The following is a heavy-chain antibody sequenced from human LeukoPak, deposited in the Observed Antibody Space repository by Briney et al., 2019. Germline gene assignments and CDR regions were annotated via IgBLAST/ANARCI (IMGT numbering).Heavy chain of an antibody. V-gene: IGHV3-74*01. CDR1: GFTFGSYW. D-gene: IGHD6-13*01. CDR3: ARDGAAAGSGLYYDGMDV. J-gene: IGHJ6*02. Sequence: PGGSLRLSCAASGFTFGSYWMYWVRQAPGEGLVWVSRIKSDGTITNYADSVKGRFTISRDNAKNTLHLQMSSLSAEDTAVYYCARDGAAAGSGLYYDGMDVWGQGTTVTVPS. CDR2: IKSDGTIT.